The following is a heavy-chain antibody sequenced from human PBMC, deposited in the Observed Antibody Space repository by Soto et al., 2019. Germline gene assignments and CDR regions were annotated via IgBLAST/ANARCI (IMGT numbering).Heavy chain of an antibody. D-gene: IGHD3-3*01. CDR3: AKGIHYDFWSGSENWFDS. CDR1: GFTFSTYA. CDR2: LSGSGTST. J-gene: IGHJ5*01. Sequence: GGSLRLSCAASGFTFSTYAMTWVRRAPGKGLEWVSGLSGSGTSTYYADYVKGRFTTSRDNSKNTLYLQMNSLRAEDTSVYYCAKGIHYDFWSGSENWFDSWGQGTLVTVSS. V-gene: IGHV3-23*01.